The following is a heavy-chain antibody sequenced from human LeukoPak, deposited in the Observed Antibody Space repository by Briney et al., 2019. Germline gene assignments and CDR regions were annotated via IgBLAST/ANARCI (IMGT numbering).Heavy chain of an antibody. CDR3: AKGSSGYFFDL. V-gene: IGHV3-23*01. CDR1: GFIFNNHG. J-gene: IGHJ4*02. CDR2: ISNDGGGT. Sequence: PGGSLRLSCAASGFIFNNHGLVWVRQAPGKGLEWVSAISNDGGGTTYADFVKGRFSVSRDNSKNTLFLQMNSLRAGDTALYYCAKGSSGYFFDLWGQGTLVTVSS. D-gene: IGHD3-22*01.